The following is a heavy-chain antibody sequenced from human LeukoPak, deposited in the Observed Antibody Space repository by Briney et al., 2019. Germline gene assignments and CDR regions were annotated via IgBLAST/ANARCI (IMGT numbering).Heavy chain of an antibody. CDR2: MKANSGNT. Sequence: ASVKVSCKASGYTFTSYEINWVRQATGQGLEGMGWMKANSGNTGYAQKFQGRVTMTRNTSISTAYMELGSLRSEDTAVYYCARGGVAARPRAANYYYMDVWGKGTTVTVSS. J-gene: IGHJ6*03. V-gene: IGHV1-8*01. CDR3: ARGGVAARPRAANYYYMDV. D-gene: IGHD6-6*01. CDR1: GYTFTSYE.